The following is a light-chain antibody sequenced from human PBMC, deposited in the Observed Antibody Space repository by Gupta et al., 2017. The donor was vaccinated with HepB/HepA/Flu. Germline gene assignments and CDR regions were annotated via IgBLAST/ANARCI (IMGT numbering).Light chain of an antibody. V-gene: IGKV3-11*01. CDR3: QQRSNWPLT. CDR1: QSVSSY. Sequence: EIVLTQSPDTLSLSPGERATLSCRASQSVSSYLAWYQQKPGQAPRLLIYDTSNRATGIPARFSGSGSGTEFTLTISSLEPEDFAVYCCQQRSNWPLTFGGGTKVEIK. CDR2: DTS. J-gene: IGKJ4*01.